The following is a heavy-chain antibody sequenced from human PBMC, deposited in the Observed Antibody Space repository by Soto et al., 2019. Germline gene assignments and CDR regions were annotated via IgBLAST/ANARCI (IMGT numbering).Heavy chain of an antibody. V-gene: IGHV1-18*04. CDR2: ISAYNGNT. CDR3: ARPSVGALYPHSCWFDP. D-gene: IGHD3-16*01. J-gene: IGHJ5*02. CDR1: GYTFTSYG. Sequence: DSVQVSCKASGYTFTSYGISWVRQAPGQGLEWMGWISAYNGNTNYAQKLQGRVTMTTDTSTSTAYMELRSLRSDDTAVYYCARPSVGALYPHSCWFDPWGQRAPVRVSS.